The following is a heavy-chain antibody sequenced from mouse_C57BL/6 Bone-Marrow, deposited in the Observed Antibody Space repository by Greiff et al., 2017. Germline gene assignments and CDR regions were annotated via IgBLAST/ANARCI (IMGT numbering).Heavy chain of an antibody. J-gene: IGHJ2*01. Sequence: VQLQQSVAELVRPGASVKLSCTASGFNIKKTYMHWVKQRPEQGLEWIGRIDPANGNTKYAPKFQGKATITADPSSNTAYLQLSSLTSEDTAIYYCAIYYYGSPDYGGQGTTLTVSS. CDR2: IDPANGNT. V-gene: IGHV14-3*01. D-gene: IGHD1-1*01. CDR1: GFNIKKTY. CDR3: AIYYYGSPDY.